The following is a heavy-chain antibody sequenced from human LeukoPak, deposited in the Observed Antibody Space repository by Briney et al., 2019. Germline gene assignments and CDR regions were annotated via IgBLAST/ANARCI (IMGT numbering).Heavy chain of an antibody. J-gene: IGHJ4*02. CDR1: GFTFSSYA. D-gene: IGHD6-13*01. CDR3: AKSSSWTYHYLDY. Sequence: GGSLRLSCAAFGFTFSSYAMSWVRQAPGKGLEWVSAIRGSGGSTYYADSVKGRFTISRDNSMNTLSLQMNSLRAEDTALYYCAKSSSWTYHYLDYWGQGALVTVPS. V-gene: IGHV3-23*01. CDR2: IRGSGGST.